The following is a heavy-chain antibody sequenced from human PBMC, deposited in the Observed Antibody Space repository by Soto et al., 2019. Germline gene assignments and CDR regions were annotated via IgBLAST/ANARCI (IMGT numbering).Heavy chain of an antibody. D-gene: IGHD2-15*01. V-gene: IGHV4-59*01. CDR1: GDSISNYY. J-gene: IGHJ4*02. CDR3: ARAGAATLSDY. Sequence: QVQLQESGPGLVKPSETLSLTCTFSGDSISNYYWSWIRQPPGKGLEWIGYIYYSGSTNYNPSLSSRVTISVDTSKNQFSLKLSSVTAADTAVYYCARAGAATLSDYWGQGTLVTVSS. CDR2: IYYSGST.